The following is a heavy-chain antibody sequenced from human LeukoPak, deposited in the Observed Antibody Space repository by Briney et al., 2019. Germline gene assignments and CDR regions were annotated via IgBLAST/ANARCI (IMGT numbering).Heavy chain of an antibody. CDR3: ASPRGGYSGYAPFDY. Sequence: SETLSLTCAVYGGSFSGYYWSWIRQPPGKGLEWIGEINHSGSTNYNPSLKSRVTISVDTSKNQFSLKLSSVTAADTAVYYRASPRGGYSGYAPFDYWGQGTLVTVSS. J-gene: IGHJ4*02. CDR1: GGSFSGYY. V-gene: IGHV4-34*01. D-gene: IGHD5-12*01. CDR2: INHSGST.